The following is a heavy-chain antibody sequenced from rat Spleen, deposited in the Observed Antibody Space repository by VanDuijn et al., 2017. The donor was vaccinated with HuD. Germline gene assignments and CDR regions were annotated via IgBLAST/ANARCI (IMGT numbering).Heavy chain of an antibody. CDR3: ARIYPGMDWFAY. D-gene: IGHD1-4*01. J-gene: IGHJ3*01. CDR2: IWNTGGT. CDR1: GFSLTSYN. V-gene: IGHV2-41*01. Sequence: QVQLKESGPGLVQPSQTLSLTCTVAGFSLTSYNVHWVRQPPGKGLDWMGVIWNTGGTRYNSALKSRLSISKDTSKSQVFLKMNSLQTEDTAMYFCARIYPGMDWFAYWGQGTLVTVSS.